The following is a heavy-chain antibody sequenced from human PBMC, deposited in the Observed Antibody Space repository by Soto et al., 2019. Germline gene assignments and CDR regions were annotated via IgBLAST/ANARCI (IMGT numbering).Heavy chain of an antibody. Sequence: ASVKVSCKASGYTFTSYGMSWVRQAPGQGLEWMGGINAGNDNTNYSQEFQGRVTITRDTSASTAYMELSSLRSEDTAVYYCARRGIGDFWTDYWGQGTLVTVSS. V-gene: IGHV1-3*01. CDR1: GYTFTSYG. D-gene: IGHD3-3*01. CDR3: ARRGIGDFWTDY. CDR2: INAGNDNT. J-gene: IGHJ4*02.